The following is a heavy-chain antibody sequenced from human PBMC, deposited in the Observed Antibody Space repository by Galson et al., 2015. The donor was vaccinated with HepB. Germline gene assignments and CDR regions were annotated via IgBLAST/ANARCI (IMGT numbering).Heavy chain of an antibody. CDR3: ARDPLFSAFDI. V-gene: IGHV3-7*03. J-gene: IGHJ3*02. Sequence: SLRLSCAASGFTFSSTWMTWVRQPPGKGLEFVANINQDGSVTSFVDSVKGRFTLSRDNAKDSLHLQMNSLRVEDTAVYYCARDPLFSAFDIWGQGTTVTVSS. CDR1: GFTFSSTW. CDR2: INQDGSVT.